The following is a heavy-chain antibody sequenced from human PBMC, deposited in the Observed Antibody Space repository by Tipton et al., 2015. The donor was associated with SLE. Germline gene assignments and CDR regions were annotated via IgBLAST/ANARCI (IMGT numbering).Heavy chain of an antibody. J-gene: IGHJ2*01. V-gene: IGHV4-39*07. D-gene: IGHD2-21*01. CDR1: GGSISSSSYY. CDR2: IYYSGST. Sequence: TLSLTCTVSGGSISSSSYYWGWIRQPPGKGLEWIGSIYYSGSTYYNPSLKSRVTISVDTSKNQFSLKLSSVTAADTAVYYCARDDRWAYCGGDCGGYFDLWGLGTLVTVSS. CDR3: ARDDRWAYCGGDCGGYFDL.